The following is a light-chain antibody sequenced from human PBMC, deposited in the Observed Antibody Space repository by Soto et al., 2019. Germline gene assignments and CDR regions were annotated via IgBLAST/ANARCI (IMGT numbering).Light chain of an antibody. V-gene: IGKV3-11*01. Sequence: EIVLTQSPATLSLSPGERATLSCRASQSVSSYLAWYQQKPGQAPRLLIYDASNRATGIPARFSGSGSGTDFTLPISSLGPEDFAVYYCQQRSNWPPLTFGGGTKVEIK. J-gene: IGKJ4*01. CDR3: QQRSNWPPLT. CDR2: DAS. CDR1: QSVSSY.